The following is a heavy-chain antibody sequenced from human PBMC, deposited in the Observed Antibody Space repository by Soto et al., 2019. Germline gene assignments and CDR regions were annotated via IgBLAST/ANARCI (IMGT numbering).Heavy chain of an antibody. CDR3: ARGRITMIGIGFDI. D-gene: IGHD3-22*01. V-gene: IGHV3-30-3*01. J-gene: IGHJ3*02. Sequence: QVQLVESGGGVVQPGRSLRLSCAASGFTFSSYAMHWVRQAPGKGLEWVAVISYDGSNKYYADSVKGRFTISRHNSKNTRYLEMNSLRAEDTAVYYCARGRITMIGIGFDIWGQGTMVTVSS. CDR2: ISYDGSNK. CDR1: GFTFSSYA.